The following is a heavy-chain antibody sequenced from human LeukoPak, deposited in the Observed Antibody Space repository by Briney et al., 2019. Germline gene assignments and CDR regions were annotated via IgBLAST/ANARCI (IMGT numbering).Heavy chain of an antibody. CDR1: GGSISSYY. CDR3: ARGPGYDYVWGSYRYAPFDY. Sequence: SETLSLTCTVSGGSISSYYWSWIRQPPGKGLEWIGYIYYSGSTNYNPSPKSRVTISVDTSKNQFSLKLSSVTATDTAVYYCARGPGYDYVWGSYRYAPFDYWGQGTLVTVSS. J-gene: IGHJ4*02. V-gene: IGHV4-59*01. D-gene: IGHD3-16*02. CDR2: IYYSGST.